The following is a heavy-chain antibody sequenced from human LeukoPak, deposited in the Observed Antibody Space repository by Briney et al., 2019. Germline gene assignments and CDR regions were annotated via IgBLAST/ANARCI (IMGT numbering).Heavy chain of an antibody. CDR3: ARGGGYHIDY. CDR2: IYYSGST. J-gene: IGHJ4*02. CDR1: GFTISSYC. D-gene: IGHD3-16*02. Sequence: AESLTLSCTASGFTISSYCMSWIRQPPGKGLEWIGYIYYSGSTNYNPSLKSRVTISIDTSKNQFSLKLSTVTAADTAVYYCARGGGYHIDYWGQGTLVTVSS. V-gene: IGHV4-59*01.